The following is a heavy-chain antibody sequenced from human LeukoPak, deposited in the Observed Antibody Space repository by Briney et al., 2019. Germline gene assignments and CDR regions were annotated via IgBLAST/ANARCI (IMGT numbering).Heavy chain of an antibody. J-gene: IGHJ4*02. CDR1: GFTVSSNY. CDR3: ARESRGVGDDY. CDR2: IYSGGST. Sequence: GGSLRLSCAASGFTVSSNYMSWVRQAPGKGLEWVSVIYSGGSTYYADSVKGRFTTSRDNSKNTLYLQMNSLRAEDTAVYYCARESRGVGDDYWGQGTLVTVSS. V-gene: IGHV3-66*01. D-gene: IGHD3-16*01.